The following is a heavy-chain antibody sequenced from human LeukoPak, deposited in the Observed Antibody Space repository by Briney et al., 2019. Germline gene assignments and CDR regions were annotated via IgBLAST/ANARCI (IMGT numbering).Heavy chain of an antibody. CDR1: GFTFAGYT. V-gene: IGHV3-30*04. Sequence: PGGSLRLSCAASGFTFAGYTMHWVRQAPGKGLEWATLITYDGSTKCYADSVKGRFTISRDTSKNTLYLQMNSLRIEDTAVYYCVRELTGEAGDYWGQGTLVTVSS. CDR3: VRELTGEAGDY. CDR2: ITYDGSTK. D-gene: IGHD7-27*01. J-gene: IGHJ4*02.